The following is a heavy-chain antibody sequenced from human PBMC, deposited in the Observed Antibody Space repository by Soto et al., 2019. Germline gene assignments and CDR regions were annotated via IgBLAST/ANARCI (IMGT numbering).Heavy chain of an antibody. CDR1: GYSFTSDW. J-gene: IGHJ3*02. CDR3: ARHASSLIDAFDI. Sequence: GESLKISCKGSGYSFTSDWIGWVRQMPGKGLEWMGIIYPGDSDTRYSPSFQGQVTIPADKSISTAHLQWGSLKASDTAMYYCARHASSLIDAFDIWGQGTMVTVSS. CDR2: IYPGDSDT. V-gene: IGHV5-51*01. D-gene: IGHD2-15*01.